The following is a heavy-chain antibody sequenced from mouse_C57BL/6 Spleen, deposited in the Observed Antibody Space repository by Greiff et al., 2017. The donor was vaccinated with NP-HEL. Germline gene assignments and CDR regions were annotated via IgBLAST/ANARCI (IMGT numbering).Heavy chain of an antibody. CDR2: IYPGDGDT. V-gene: IGHV1-82*01. Sequence: QVQLKQSGPELVKPGASVKISCKASGYAFSSSWMNWVKQRPGKGLEWIGRIYPGDGDTNYNGKFKGKATLTADKSSSTAYMQLSSLTSEDSAVYFCARSEGSRYFDYWGHGTTLTVSS. CDR1: GYAFSSSW. D-gene: IGHD1-1*01. CDR3: ARSEGSRYFDY. J-gene: IGHJ2*01.